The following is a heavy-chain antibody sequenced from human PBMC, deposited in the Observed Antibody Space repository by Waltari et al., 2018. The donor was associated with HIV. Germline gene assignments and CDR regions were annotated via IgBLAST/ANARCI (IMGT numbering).Heavy chain of an antibody. CDR2: IWYDGSKM. J-gene: IGHJ5*02. V-gene: IGHV3-33*01. CDR3: ARVIGNTKGSWFDP. D-gene: IGHD1-7*01. Sequence: QVQLVESGGGVVQPAKSLRLSCAASGCNFNNFGMVWVRTAPGKGLEWVAVIWYDGSKMYYADSVKGRFTISKDNSKNTLHLQMNSLRAEDTAIYYCARVIGNTKGSWFDPWGQGTLVTVSS. CDR1: GCNFNNFG.